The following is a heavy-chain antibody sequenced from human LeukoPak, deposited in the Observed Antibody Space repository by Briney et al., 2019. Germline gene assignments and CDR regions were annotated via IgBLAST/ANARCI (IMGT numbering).Heavy chain of an antibody. V-gene: IGHV4-34*01. D-gene: IGHD1-26*01. CDR1: GGSISSYY. CDR2: INHSGST. Sequence: SETLSLTCTVSGGSISSYYWSWIRQPPGKGLEWIGEINHSGSTNYNPSLKSRVTTSVDTSKNQFSLKLSSVTAADTAVYYCARGGSPVGATNDYWGQGTLVTVSS. CDR3: ARGGSPVGATNDY. J-gene: IGHJ4*02.